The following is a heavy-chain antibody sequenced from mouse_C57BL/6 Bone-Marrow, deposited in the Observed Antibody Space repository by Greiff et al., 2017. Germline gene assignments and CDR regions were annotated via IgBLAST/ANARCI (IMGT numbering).Heavy chain of an antibody. CDR2: IDPEDGDT. V-gene: IGHV14-1*01. Sequence: VHVKQSGAELVRPGASVKLSCTASGFNIKDYYMHWVKQRPEQGLEWIGRIDPEDGDTEYAPKFQGKATMTADTSSNTAYLQLSSLTSEDTAVYYCTSYYYGSSYEDYWGQGTTRTVSS. D-gene: IGHD1-1*01. J-gene: IGHJ2*01. CDR3: TSYYYGSSYEDY. CDR1: GFNIKDYY.